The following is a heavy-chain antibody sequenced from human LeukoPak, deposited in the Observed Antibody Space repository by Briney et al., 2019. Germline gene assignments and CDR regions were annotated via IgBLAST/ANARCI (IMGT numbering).Heavy chain of an antibody. Sequence: SETLSLTRTVSGGSISSSSYYWGWIRQPPGKGLEWIGSIYYSGSTYYNPSLKSRVTISVDTSKNQFSLKLSSVTAADTAVYYCARHLAVAGRFKNWFDPWGQGTLVTVSS. V-gene: IGHV4-39*01. D-gene: IGHD6-19*01. CDR2: IYYSGST. CDR1: GGSISSSSYY. CDR3: ARHLAVAGRFKNWFDP. J-gene: IGHJ5*02.